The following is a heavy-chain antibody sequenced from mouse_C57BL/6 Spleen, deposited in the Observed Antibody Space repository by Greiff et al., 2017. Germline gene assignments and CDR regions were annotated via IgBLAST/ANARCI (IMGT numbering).Heavy chain of an antibody. CDR2: ISSGGSST. CDR1: GFTFSSYG. CDR3: ARHDDGYYDWFAY. Sequence: EVMLVESGGDLVKPGRSLTLSCAASGFTFSSYGLSWVRQTPDTRLEWVATISSGGSSTSYPASVLGRFTISRDNAKNTLYLQMSSLKSEDTAMYYCARHDDGYYDWFAYWGQGTLVTVSA. V-gene: IGHV5-6*01. J-gene: IGHJ3*01. D-gene: IGHD2-3*01.